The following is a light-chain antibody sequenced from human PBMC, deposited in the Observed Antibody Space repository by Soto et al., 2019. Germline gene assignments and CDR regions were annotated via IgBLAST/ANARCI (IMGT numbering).Light chain of an antibody. CDR2: EAS. CDR1: QSIRTW. CDR3: QQYYTYPYT. Sequence: DIQMTQFPSTLSAAVGDRVTITCQASQSIRTWLAWYQQRPGEAPNLLIYEASKLQIGVPSRFGGSGSGTEFTVTISSLQPDDVGTYYCQQYYTYPYTFGQGTKLEI. J-gene: IGKJ2*01. V-gene: IGKV1-5*03.